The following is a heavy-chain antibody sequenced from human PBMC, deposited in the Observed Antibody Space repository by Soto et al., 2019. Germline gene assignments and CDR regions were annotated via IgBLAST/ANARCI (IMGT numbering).Heavy chain of an antibody. CDR1: GGSFSGYY. D-gene: IGHD3-10*01. V-gene: IGHV4-34*01. J-gene: IGHJ4*02. CDR3: ARGRNTMVRGVTIDY. Sequence: QVQLQQWGAGLLKPSETLSLTCAVYGGSFSGYYWSWIRQPPGKGLEGIGEINHRGSTNYNPSLKSRVTISVDTSKNQFSLKLSSVTAADTAVYYCARGRNTMVRGVTIDYWGQGTLVTVSS. CDR2: INHRGST.